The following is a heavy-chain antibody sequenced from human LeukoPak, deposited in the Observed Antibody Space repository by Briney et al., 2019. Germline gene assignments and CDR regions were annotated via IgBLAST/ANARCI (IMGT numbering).Heavy chain of an antibody. CDR3: ARGVWSSRNAFDI. D-gene: IGHD1-14*01. CDR1: GFSFTTSW. J-gene: IGHJ3*02. CDR2: IKPDATEK. V-gene: IGHV3-7*01. Sequence: GGSLRLSCAAPGFSFTTSWMSWVRQAPGKGLERVANIKPDATEKHYVDSVRGRFTISRDNAQNSLSLEMSSLRAEDTAVYYCARGVWSSRNAFDIWGQGTMVTVSS.